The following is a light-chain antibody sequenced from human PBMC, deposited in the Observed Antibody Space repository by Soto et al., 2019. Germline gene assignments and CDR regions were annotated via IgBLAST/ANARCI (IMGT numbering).Light chain of an antibody. CDR2: GAS. V-gene: IGKV3-20*01. CDR1: QSVSSSY. J-gene: IGKJ1*01. CDR3: QQYGRSPGT. Sequence: EIVLTQSPGTLSLSPGKRATLSCRASQSVSSSYLAWYQQKPGQAPRLLIYGASSRATGIPDRFSGSGSGTDFTLTISRLAPEDFAMYYCQQYGRSPGTFGQGTKVEIK.